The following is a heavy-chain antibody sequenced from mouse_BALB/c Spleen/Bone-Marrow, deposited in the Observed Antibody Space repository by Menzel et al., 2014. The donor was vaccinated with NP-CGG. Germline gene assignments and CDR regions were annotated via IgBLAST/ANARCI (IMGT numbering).Heavy chain of an antibody. CDR3: ARELSRAMDY. J-gene: IGHJ4*01. V-gene: IGHV1S135*01. CDR1: GYAFTNYN. D-gene: IGHD2-12*01. Sequence: VQLQQSGPELVKPGASVKASCKASGYAFTNYNMFWVKQSHGKSLEWIGYIDPYSGGTNYNQKFKGKATLTVDKSSSTAYMHLNSLTSEDSAVYYCARELSRAMDYWGQGNSVTVSS. CDR2: IDPYSGGT.